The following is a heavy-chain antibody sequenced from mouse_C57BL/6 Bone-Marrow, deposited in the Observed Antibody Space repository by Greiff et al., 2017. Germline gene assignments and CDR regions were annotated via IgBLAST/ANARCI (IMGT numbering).Heavy chain of an antibody. V-gene: IGHV1-9*01. CDR2: ILPGSGSP. D-gene: IGHD1-1*01. CDR1: GYTFTGYW. J-gene: IGHJ2*01. CDR3: VRWYDCGSSGY. Sequence: VQLQQSGAELMKPGASVKLSCKATGYTFTGYWLEWVKQRPGHGLEWIGEILPGSGSPNYNEKFKGKATFTADTSSNTSYMQLSSLTTENSAIYYGVRWYDCGSSGYWGQGTTLTVSS.